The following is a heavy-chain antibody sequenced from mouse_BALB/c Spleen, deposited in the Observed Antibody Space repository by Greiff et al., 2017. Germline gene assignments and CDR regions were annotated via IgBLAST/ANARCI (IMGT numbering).Heavy chain of an antibody. Sequence: VQLVESGAELVRPGVSVKISCKGSGYTFTDYAMHWVKQSHAKSLEWIGVISTYYGDASYNQKFKGKATMTVDKSSSTAYMELARLTSEDSAIYYCARLAGNFHFDYWGQGTTLTVSS. CDR1: GYTFTDYA. CDR3: ARLAGNFHFDY. D-gene: IGHD2-1*01. J-gene: IGHJ2*01. V-gene: IGHV1S137*01. CDR2: ISTYYGDA.